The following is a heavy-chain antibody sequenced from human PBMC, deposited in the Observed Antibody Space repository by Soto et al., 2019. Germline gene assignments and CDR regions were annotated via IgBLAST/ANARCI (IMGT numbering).Heavy chain of an antibody. V-gene: IGHV4-61*01. Sequence: QVQLQESGPGLVKPSETLSLTCTVSGGSVSSGSYYWSWIRQPPGKGLEWIGYIYYSGSTNYNPSLKSRVTISVDTSKNQFSLKLSSVTAAYTAVYYCARGITIFGVVIIEPYYYGMDVWGQGTTVTVSS. D-gene: IGHD3-3*01. J-gene: IGHJ6*02. CDR2: IYYSGST. CDR1: GGSVSSGSYY. CDR3: ARGITIFGVVIIEPYYYGMDV.